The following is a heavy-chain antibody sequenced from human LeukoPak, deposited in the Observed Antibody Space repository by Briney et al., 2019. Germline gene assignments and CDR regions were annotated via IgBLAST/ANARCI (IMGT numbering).Heavy chain of an antibody. J-gene: IGHJ4*02. Sequence: ASVKVSCKASGYTFTSYYMHWVRQAPGQGLEWMGIINPSGGSTSYAQKFQGRVTMTRDMSTSTVYMELSSLRSEDTAVYYCATLWFGGDGENDYWGQGTLVTVSS. D-gene: IGHD3-10*01. V-gene: IGHV1-46*01. CDR1: GYTFTSYY. CDR3: ATLWFGGDGENDY. CDR2: INPSGGST.